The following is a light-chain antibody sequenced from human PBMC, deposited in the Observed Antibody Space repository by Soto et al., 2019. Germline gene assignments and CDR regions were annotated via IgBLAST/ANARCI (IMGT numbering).Light chain of an antibody. CDR3: ETWDFSLNTVV. V-gene: IGLV1-51*01. CDR2: DNN. J-gene: IGLJ3*02. CDR1: AFNIGNNY. Sequence: QSVLTQPPSMSAAPGQTVTISCSGSAFNIGNNYVSWYQQVPGTAPKLLIYDNNKRTSGIPDRFTGSKSVTSATLDITGLQTGDEADYYCETWDFSLNTVVFGGGTKVTVL.